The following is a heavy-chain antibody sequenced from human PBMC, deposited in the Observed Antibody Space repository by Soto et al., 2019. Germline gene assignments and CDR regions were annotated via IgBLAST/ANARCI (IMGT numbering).Heavy chain of an antibody. V-gene: IGHV3-49*04. J-gene: IGHJ4*02. CDR1: GFTFDDYA. CDR2: ISSQAFGGTT. CDR3: ATVYFYDSSADYYFDY. Sequence: GESLRLSCTVSGFTFDDYAMSWVRQAPGKGLEWVGFISSQAFGGTTEYAASVEGRFTISTDESKTIAYLQMNSLKAADTAVYFCATVYFYDSSADYYFDYWGQGALVTSPQ. D-gene: IGHD3-22*01.